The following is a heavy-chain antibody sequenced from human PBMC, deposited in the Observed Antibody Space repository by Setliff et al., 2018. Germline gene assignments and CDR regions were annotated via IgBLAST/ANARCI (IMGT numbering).Heavy chain of an antibody. Sequence: SVKVSCKASGGTFSSYGISWVRQAPGQGLEWMGGIIPIFGTANYAQKFQGRVTITADESTSTAYMELSSLRSEDTAVYYCARVSRTIVGARGFDYWGQETLVTVSS. CDR3: ARVSRTIVGARGFDY. CDR2: IIPIFGTA. CDR1: GGTFSSYG. J-gene: IGHJ4*02. D-gene: IGHD1-26*01. V-gene: IGHV1-69*13.